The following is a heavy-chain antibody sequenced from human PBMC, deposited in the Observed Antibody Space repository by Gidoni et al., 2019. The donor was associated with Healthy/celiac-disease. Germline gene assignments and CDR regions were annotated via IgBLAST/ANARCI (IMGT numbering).Heavy chain of an antibody. D-gene: IGHD2-15*01. CDR2: INPNSGGT. V-gene: IGHV1-2*02. J-gene: IGHJ4*02. CDR3: AITEGPCSGGSCYDAGIFDY. CDR1: GYTFTGYY. Sequence: QVQLVQSGAEVKKPGASVKVSCKASGYTFTGYYMHWVRQAPGQGLEWMGWINPNSGGTNYAQKFQGRVTMTRDTSISTAYMELSRLRSDDTAVYYCAITEGPCSGGSCYDAGIFDYWGQGTLVTVSS.